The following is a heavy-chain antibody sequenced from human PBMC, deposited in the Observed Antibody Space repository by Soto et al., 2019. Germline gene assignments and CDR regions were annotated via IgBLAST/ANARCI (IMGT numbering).Heavy chain of an antibody. D-gene: IGHD3-10*01. CDR2: ISGGGTTT. CDR3: AGEPNCYGSAF. V-gene: IGHV3-11*01. CDR1: GFRFSDHY. J-gene: IGHJ4*02. Sequence: QVQLVESGGGLVEPGGSLRLSCAASGFRFSDHYMTWIRQAPGKGLEWVSKISGGGTTTHYADSVKGRFTVSRDNAKNSLYLQMNTLRAEDTAVYYCAGEPNCYGSAFWGQGTLVTVSS.